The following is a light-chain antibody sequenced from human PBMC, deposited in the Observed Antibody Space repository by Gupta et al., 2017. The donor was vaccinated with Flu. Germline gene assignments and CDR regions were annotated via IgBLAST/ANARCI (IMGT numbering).Light chain of an antibody. CDR3: QQYGSSPD. Sequence: EIVLTQSPGTLSLSPGERATLPCRASQSVSSSYLAWYQQKPGQAPRLLIYGASSRATCIPDRFSGSGSGTDFTLTISRLEPEDFAVYYCQQYGSSPDFGGGTKVEIK. J-gene: IGKJ4*01. CDR2: GAS. V-gene: IGKV3-20*01. CDR1: QSVSSSY.